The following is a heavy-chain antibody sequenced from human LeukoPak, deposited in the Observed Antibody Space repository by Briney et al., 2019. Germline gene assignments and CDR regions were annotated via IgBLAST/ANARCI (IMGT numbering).Heavy chain of an antibody. V-gene: IGHV4-39*01. J-gene: IGHJ2*01. Sequence: PSETLSLTCTVSGGSISSSSDYWGWIRQPPGKGLEWIGSIYYSGSTYYNPSLKSRVTISVDTSKSQFSLKLSSVSAADTAVYYCARPLQEYSSNWYAWYFDLWGRGTLVTVSS. D-gene: IGHD6-13*01. CDR1: GGSISSSSDY. CDR3: ARPLQEYSSNWYAWYFDL. CDR2: IYYSGST.